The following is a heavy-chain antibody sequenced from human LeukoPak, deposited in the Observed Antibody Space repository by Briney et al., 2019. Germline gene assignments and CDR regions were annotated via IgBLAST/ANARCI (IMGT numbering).Heavy chain of an antibody. CDR3: ARRGTMIVVVGHYYFDY. CDR2: ISWDGGST. J-gene: IGHJ4*02. D-gene: IGHD3-22*01. CDR1: GFTFDDYA. V-gene: IGHV3-43D*03. Sequence: QPGGSLRLSCAASGFTFDDYAMHWVRQAPGKGLEWVSLISWDGGSTYYADSVKGRFTISRDNSKNSLYLQMNSLRAEDTAVYYCARRGTMIVVVGHYYFDYWGQGTLVTVSS.